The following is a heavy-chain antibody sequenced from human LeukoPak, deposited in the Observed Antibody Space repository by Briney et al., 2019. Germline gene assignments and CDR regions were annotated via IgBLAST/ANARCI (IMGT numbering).Heavy chain of an antibody. V-gene: IGHV3-23*01. CDR3: AKYSSGWCFEY. CDR2: ISASGGST. Sequence: PGGSLRLSCAASGFTFSSYAMSWVRKAPGKGLEWVSGISASGGSTYYADSVKGRFTISRDNSKNTLYLQMNSLRAEDTAVYYCAKYSSGWCFEYWGQGTLVTVSS. CDR1: GFTFSSYA. D-gene: IGHD6-19*01. J-gene: IGHJ4*02.